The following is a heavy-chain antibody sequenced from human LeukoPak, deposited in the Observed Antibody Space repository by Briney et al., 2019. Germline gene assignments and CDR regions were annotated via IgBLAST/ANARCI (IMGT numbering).Heavy chain of an antibody. J-gene: IGHJ4*02. CDR1: GYSISSGYY. V-gene: IGHV4-38-2*02. CDR2: IYHSGST. D-gene: IGHD1-20*01. Sequence: SETLSLTCTVSGYSISSGYYWGWIRQPPGKGLEWIGSIYHSGSTYYNPSLKSRVTISVDTSKNQFSLKLSSVTAADTAVYYCAGDTSPGMTGTYWGQGTLVTVSS. CDR3: AGDTSPGMTGTY.